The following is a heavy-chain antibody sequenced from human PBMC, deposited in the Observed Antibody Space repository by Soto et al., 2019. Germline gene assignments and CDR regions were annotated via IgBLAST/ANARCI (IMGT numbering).Heavy chain of an antibody. V-gene: IGHV1-18*01. CDR3: ARDISVTAIRPPDY. D-gene: IGHD2-21*02. Sequence: ASVKVSCKASGSTFISYGISWVRQAPGQGPEWMGWISADNVYTNYAQKFQGRVTITRDTSASTAYMELSSLRSEDTAVYYCARDISVTAIRPPDYWGQGTLVTVSS. J-gene: IGHJ4*02. CDR2: ISADNVYT. CDR1: GSTFISYG.